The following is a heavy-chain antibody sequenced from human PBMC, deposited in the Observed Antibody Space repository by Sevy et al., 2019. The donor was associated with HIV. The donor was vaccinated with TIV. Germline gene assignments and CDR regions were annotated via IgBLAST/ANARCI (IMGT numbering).Heavy chain of an antibody. V-gene: IGHV4-59*08. D-gene: IGHD1-26*01. J-gene: IGHJ4*02. CDR3: AGENAWGRGYS. CDR2: IYYNAHI. Sequence: SETLSLTCTVSGGSITSLYWNWIRQPPGKGLEWIANIYYNAHINYNPSLKSRVTLSLDPSKNQFSLRLSSVTAADTAMYYCAGENAWGRGYSWGQGTLVTVSS. CDR1: GGSITSLY.